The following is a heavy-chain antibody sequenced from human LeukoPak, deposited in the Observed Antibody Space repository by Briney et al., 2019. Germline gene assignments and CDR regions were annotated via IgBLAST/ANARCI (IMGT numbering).Heavy chain of an antibody. CDR3: AKNMGVGSRYTIAARPPRGYFDY. CDR2: ISFSNII. D-gene: IGHD6-6*01. V-gene: IGHV3-69-1*01. J-gene: IGHJ4*02. Sequence: GGSLRLSCADSGFTFSNYNMNWVRQAPGKGLEWVSHISFSNIISYADSVKGRFTTTRDNAKNSLYLKMNSMRAEDTAVYYCAKNMGVGSRYTIAARPPRGYFDYWGQGTLVTVSS. CDR1: GFTFSNYN.